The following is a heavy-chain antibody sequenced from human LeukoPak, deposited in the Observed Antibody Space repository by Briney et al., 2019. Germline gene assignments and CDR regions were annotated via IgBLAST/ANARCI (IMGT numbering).Heavy chain of an antibody. Sequence: PGGSLRLSCAASGFTFSSYWMYWVRQAPGKGPVWVARINTDGSSLNYADSVKGRFTISRDNAKNTLYLQMNSLGAEDTAVYYCGRRINYYDRSGYYYVRYFDSWGQGTLVAVSS. D-gene: IGHD3-22*01. CDR2: INTDGSSL. V-gene: IGHV3-74*01. CDR3: GRRINYYDRSGYYYVRYFDS. J-gene: IGHJ4*02. CDR1: GFTFSSYW.